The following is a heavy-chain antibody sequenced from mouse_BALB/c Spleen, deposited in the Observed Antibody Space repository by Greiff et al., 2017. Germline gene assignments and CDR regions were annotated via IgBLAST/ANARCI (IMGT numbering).Heavy chain of an antibody. CDR3: ASGYGDY. D-gene: IGHD1-1*02. V-gene: IGHV3-6*02. CDR1: GYSINSGYY. Sequence: ESGPGLVKPSQSLSLTCSVTGYSINSGYYWNWIRQFPGNKLEWMGYISYDGSNNYNPSLKNRISITRDTSKNQFFLKLNSVTTEDTATYYCASGYGDYWGQGTTLTVSS. CDR2: ISYDGSN. J-gene: IGHJ2*01.